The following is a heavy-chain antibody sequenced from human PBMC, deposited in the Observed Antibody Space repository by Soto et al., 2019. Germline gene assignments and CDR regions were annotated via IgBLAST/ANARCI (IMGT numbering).Heavy chain of an antibody. CDR3: AKNGPAYADAFDS. D-gene: IGHD2-8*01. V-gene: IGHV3-23*01. J-gene: IGHJ3*01. CDR2: ISGSAGTT. Sequence: EVQLSQSGGGWVQPGGSLRLSCSASEFIFASYAMSWVRQAPGKGLEWVSVISGSAGTTDYAGSVTGRFTISRDNSKNTLYLHMNSLKGEDTAVYYCAKNGPAYADAFDSWGQGTMVTVSS. CDR1: EFIFASYA.